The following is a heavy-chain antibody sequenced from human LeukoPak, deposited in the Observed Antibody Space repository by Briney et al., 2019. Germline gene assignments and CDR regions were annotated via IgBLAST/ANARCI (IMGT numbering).Heavy chain of an antibody. CDR3: ARARYSSSWPLFDY. CDR1: GGTFSSFA. Sequence: GASVKVSCKASGGTFSSFAISWVRQAPGQGLEWMGGFIPIFGSAKYAQKFQGRVTITADESTSTAYMELSSLRSDDTAVYYCARARYSSSWPLFDYWGQGTLVTVSS. D-gene: IGHD6-13*01. V-gene: IGHV1-69*13. J-gene: IGHJ4*02. CDR2: FIPIFGSA.